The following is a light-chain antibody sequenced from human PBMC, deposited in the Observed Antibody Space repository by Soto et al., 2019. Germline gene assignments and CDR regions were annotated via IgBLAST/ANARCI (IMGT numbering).Light chain of an antibody. CDR2: SHN. Sequence: QSVLTQPPSASGTPGQRVTISCSGSSSNIGGNYVYWYQQLPGTAPKLLIYSHNQRPSGVPDRFSGSKSGTSASLAISGLRSDDEADYYCAAWDDSLRGYVFGTGTKVTVL. CDR1: SSNIGGNY. J-gene: IGLJ1*01. CDR3: AAWDDSLRGYV. V-gene: IGLV1-47*02.